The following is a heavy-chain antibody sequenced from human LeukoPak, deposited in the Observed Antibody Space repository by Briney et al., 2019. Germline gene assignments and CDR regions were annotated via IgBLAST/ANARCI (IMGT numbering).Heavy chain of an antibody. D-gene: IGHD4-17*01. CDR1: GFTFSSYG. Sequence: GGSLRLSCAVSGFTFSSYGMHWVRQAPGKGLEWVAVISHDGNSKYYADSVKGRFTISRDNSKSTLYLQMNSLRPVDTAVYYCAKDRTSVTTVYWGQGTPVTVSS. CDR3: AKDRTSVTTVY. CDR2: ISHDGNSK. J-gene: IGHJ4*02. V-gene: IGHV3-30*18.